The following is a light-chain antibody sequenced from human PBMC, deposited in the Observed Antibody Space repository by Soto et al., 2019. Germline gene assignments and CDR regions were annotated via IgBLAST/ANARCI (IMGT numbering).Light chain of an antibody. J-gene: IGKJ4*01. V-gene: IGKV1-9*01. Sequence: DIQLTQSPSFLSASVGDRVTITCRASQGISSYLVWYQQKPGKAPKVLIYAASTLQSGVPSRFSGSGSGTEFTLTISSLQPEDFATYYCQQLHSYPVTFGGGTKVEIK. CDR2: AAS. CDR3: QQLHSYPVT. CDR1: QGISSY.